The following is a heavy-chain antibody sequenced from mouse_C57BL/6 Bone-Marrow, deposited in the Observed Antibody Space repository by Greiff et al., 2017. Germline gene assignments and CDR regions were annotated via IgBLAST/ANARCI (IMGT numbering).Heavy chain of an antibody. Sequence: QVHVKQSGAELVKPGASVKLSCKASGYTFTEYTIHWVKQRSGQGLEWIGWFYPGSGSIKYNEKFKDKATLTVDKSSSTAYMQLSSLTSEDSAVYYCARNSYFDYWGQGTTLTVSS. CDR1: GYTFTEYT. CDR2: FYPGSGSI. CDR3: ARNSYFDY. J-gene: IGHJ2*01. V-gene: IGHV1-62-2*01.